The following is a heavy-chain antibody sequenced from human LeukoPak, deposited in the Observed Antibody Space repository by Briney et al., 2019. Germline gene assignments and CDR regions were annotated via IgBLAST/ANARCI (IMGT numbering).Heavy chain of an antibody. V-gene: IGHV4-4*07. Sequence: SETLSLTCTLSGGSISSYYWSSIRQPAGKGLEWIGRIYTSGSTNYNPSLKSRVTMSVDTSKNKFSLKLTSVTAADPAVYYCAKGPTGEYYGMDVWSQWTTVTVSS. CDR2: IYTSGST. CDR3: AKGPTGEYYGMDV. CDR1: GGSISSYY. D-gene: IGHD1-1*01. J-gene: IGHJ6*02.